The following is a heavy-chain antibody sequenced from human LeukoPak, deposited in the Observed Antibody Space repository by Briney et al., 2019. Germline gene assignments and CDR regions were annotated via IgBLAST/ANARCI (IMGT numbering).Heavy chain of an antibody. CDR2: IYYSGST. CDR1: GGSISSSSYY. V-gene: IGHV4-39*07. J-gene: IGHJ5*02. D-gene: IGHD2-15*01. CDR3: ARDRVVVAATPWFDP. Sequence: SETLSLTCTVSGGSISSSSYYWGWIRQPPGKGLEWIGSIYYSGSTYYNPSLKSRVTISVDTSKNQFSLKLSSVTAADTAVYYCARDRVVVAATPWFDPWGQGTLVTVSS.